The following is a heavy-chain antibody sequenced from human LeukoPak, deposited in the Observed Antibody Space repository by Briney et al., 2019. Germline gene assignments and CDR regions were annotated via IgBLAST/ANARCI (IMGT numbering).Heavy chain of an antibody. D-gene: IGHD2-2*01. CDR3: ARDLEVPAATYWTLKNYYYYGMDV. CDR1: GFTFSSYS. CDR2: ISSNSSYI. Sequence: GGSLRLSCAASGFTFSSYSMNWVRQAPGKGLEWVSSISSNSSYIYYADSVKGRFTISRDNAKNSLYLQMNSLRAEDAAVYYCARDLEVPAATYWTLKNYYYYGMDVWGQGTTVTVSS. J-gene: IGHJ6*02. V-gene: IGHV3-21*01.